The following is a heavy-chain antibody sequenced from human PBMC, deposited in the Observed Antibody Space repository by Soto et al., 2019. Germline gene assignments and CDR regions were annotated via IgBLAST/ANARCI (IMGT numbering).Heavy chain of an antibody. CDR1: GGSISSYY. CDR3: ARVGVYYGSGSYQRDCHFDY. V-gene: IGHV4-59*01. J-gene: IGHJ4*02. D-gene: IGHD3-10*01. Sequence: QVQLQESGPGLVKPSETLSLTCTVSGGSISSYYWSWIRQPPGKGLEWSGYIYYSGSTNYNPSLKSRVTISVDTSKNQFSLKLSSVTAADTAVYYCARVGVYYGSGSYQRDCHFDYWGQGTLVTVSS. CDR2: IYYSGST.